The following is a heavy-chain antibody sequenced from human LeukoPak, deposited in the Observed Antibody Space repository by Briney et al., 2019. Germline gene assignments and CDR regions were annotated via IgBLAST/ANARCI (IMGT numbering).Heavy chain of an antibody. CDR3: ARQAGGYSSGWYQFHFDY. CDR1: SYIFTTYG. J-gene: IGHJ4*02. CDR2: INTYNGNT. Sequence: GASVKVSGKASSYIFTTYGISWVRQAPGQGLEWMGWINTYNGNTNYAQKLQGRVTMSTDTSTSTAYMDLRSLRSDDTAVYYCARQAGGYSSGWYQFHFDYWGQGTLVTVSS. V-gene: IGHV1-18*04. D-gene: IGHD6-19*01.